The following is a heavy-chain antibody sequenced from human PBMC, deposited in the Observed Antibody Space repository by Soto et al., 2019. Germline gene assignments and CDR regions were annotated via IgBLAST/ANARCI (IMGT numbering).Heavy chain of an antibody. CDR2: IHTDGTT. CDR3: VRAPFPAGTHTNNAFDI. V-gene: IGHV3-53*01. Sequence: PGGSLRLSCAASGFAASGNYMTWVRQPPRKGLEWVSVIHTDGTTFYADSTRGRFTISRDTSKNTVSLHMTNLRVDDTAVYYCVRAPFPAGTHTNNAFDIWGQGTMVTVSS. D-gene: IGHD3-10*01. J-gene: IGHJ3*02. CDR1: GFAASGNY.